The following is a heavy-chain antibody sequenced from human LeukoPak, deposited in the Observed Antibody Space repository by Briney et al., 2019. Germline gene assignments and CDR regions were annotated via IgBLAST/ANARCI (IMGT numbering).Heavy chain of an antibody. D-gene: IGHD6-19*01. J-gene: IGHJ5*01. CDR1: GFAFSGYA. Sequence: GGSLRLSCAASGFAFSGYAMSWLRQPPGKGLGWVSTINANSGTKSYAASVRGRFTISRDNARATLYLQLNTLRADDTATYYCSKPIGGGLAVTADWFHPWGQGTLVVVSS. V-gene: IGHV3-23*01. CDR3: SKPIGGGLAVTADWFHP. CDR2: INANSGTK.